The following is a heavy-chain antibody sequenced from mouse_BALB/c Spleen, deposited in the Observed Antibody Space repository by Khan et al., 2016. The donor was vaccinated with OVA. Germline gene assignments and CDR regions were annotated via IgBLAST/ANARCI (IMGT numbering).Heavy chain of an antibody. J-gene: IGHJ3*01. CDR3: TREGVEGSSFAD. CDR1: GYTFTNYW. CDR2: IYPSDSYT. V-gene: IGHV1-69*02. Sequence: VQLQQSGTELVRPGASVKLSCKASGYTFTNYWINWVRQRPGQGLEWIGNIYPSDSYTNYNQKFKDKATLTVDKSSSTAYMQLSSPTSEDSAVYYCTREGVEGSSFADWGQGTLVTVSA.